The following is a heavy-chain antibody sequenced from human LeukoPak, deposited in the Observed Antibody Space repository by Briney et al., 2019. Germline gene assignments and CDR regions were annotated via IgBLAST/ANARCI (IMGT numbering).Heavy chain of an antibody. V-gene: IGHV3-21*01. CDR1: AFTFSDYT. CDR3: ASKGAAGTGAFDI. Sequence: GGSLRLSCAASAFTFSDYTMNWVRQAPGKGLGWVSSISRSSSNIYYADFVRGRFTVSRDNAKNSLSLQMNSLRVEDTAIYYCASKGAAGTGAFDIWGQGTMLTVSS. CDR2: ISRSSSNI. D-gene: IGHD6-13*01. J-gene: IGHJ3*02.